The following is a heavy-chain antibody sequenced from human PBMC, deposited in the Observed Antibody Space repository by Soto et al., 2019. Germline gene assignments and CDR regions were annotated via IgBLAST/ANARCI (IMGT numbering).Heavy chain of an antibody. D-gene: IGHD3-3*01. Sequence: QVQLVQSGAEVKKPGASVKVSCKASGYTFTSHDINWVRQATGQGLEWMGWMNPNSGNTGYAQKFQGRVIMTRNTSTTTAYMELSSLGSEDTAVYYCARATSITVFGAVSSFMDVWATGTTVTVSA. J-gene: IGHJ6*04. CDR2: MNPNSGNT. V-gene: IGHV1-8*01. CDR3: ARATSITVFGAVSSFMDV. CDR1: GYTFTSHD.